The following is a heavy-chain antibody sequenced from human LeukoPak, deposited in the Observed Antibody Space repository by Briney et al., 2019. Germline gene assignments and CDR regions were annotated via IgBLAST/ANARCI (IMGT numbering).Heavy chain of an antibody. V-gene: IGHV3-20*04. CDR3: ARSGRYYSTSNYYYYYMDV. D-gene: IGHD4-11*01. Sequence: GGSLRLSCAASGFTFSSYGMSWVRQAPGKGLEWVSGINWNGGSTGYADSVKGRFTISRDNAKNSLYLQMNSLRAEDTALYYCARSGRYYSTSNYYYYYMDVWGKGTTVTVSS. CDR2: INWNGGST. CDR1: GFTFSSYG. J-gene: IGHJ6*03.